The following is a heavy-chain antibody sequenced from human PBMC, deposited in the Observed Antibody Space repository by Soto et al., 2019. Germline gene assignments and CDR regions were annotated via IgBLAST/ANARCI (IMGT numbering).Heavy chain of an antibody. J-gene: IGHJ6*02. CDR2: IKEDGSEK. CDR1: GFTFSTYW. Sequence: SLRLSCASSGFTFSTYWMSWVHQAPGKGLEWVANIKEDGSEKYYVDSVEGRFTISRDNARNSLYLQMTSLRAEDTALYYCARGWGYFDSSGFPYLYAMDVWGQGTTVTVSS. V-gene: IGHV3-7*01. D-gene: IGHD3-22*01. CDR3: ARGWGYFDSSGFPYLYAMDV.